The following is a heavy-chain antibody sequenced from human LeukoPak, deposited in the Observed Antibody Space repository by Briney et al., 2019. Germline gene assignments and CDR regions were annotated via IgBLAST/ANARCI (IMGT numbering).Heavy chain of an antibody. CDR2: IIYNSGII. Sequence: GGGLSLSCAASGFTFRSEVMQWVGQAPRKGREWVSYIIYNSGIIFYAESVKGRFTISPDNVKNTRYLLISRLRDEDTAPYYFGRDSGYSYANDYWGQGTPVTVSS. CDR1: GFTFRSEV. J-gene: IGHJ4*02. CDR3: GRDSGYSYANDY. D-gene: IGHD5-18*01. V-gene: IGHV3-48*02.